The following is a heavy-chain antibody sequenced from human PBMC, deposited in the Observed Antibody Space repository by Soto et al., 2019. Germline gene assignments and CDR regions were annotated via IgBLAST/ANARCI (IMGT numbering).Heavy chain of an antibody. D-gene: IGHD5-18*01. CDR1: GFTFSSYA. V-gene: IGHV3-23*01. CDR2: ISGSGGST. CDR3: AKDNRRIQLWQMYRYFDY. J-gene: IGHJ4*02. Sequence: PGGSLRLSCAASGFTFSSYAMSWVRQAPGKGLEWVSAISGSGGSTYYADSVKGRFTISRDNSKNTLYLQMNSLRAEDTAVYYCAKDNRRIQLWQMYRYFDYWGQGTLVTVSS.